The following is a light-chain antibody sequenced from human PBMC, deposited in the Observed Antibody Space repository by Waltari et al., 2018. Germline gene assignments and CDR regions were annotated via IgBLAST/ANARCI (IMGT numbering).Light chain of an antibody. CDR2: EVA. J-gene: IGLJ3*02. CDR1: SSDVGNYNL. V-gene: IGLV2-23*02. CDR3: CSYAASSTWV. Sequence: QSALTQPASVSGSPGQSITISCTGTSSDVGNYNLVSWYQQHPDKAPKLMIYEVATRPSGVSNRFSGSKSGNTASLTISGLQAEDEADYYCCSYAASSTWVFGGGTKLTVL.